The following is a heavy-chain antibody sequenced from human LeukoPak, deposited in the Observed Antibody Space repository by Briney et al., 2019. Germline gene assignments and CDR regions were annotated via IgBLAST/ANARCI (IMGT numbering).Heavy chain of an antibody. D-gene: IGHD3-22*01. CDR3: AKALPYYYDSRDAFDI. Sequence: GGSLRLSCAASGFTFSSYVMNWVRQAPGKGLEWVSAISAGGGSTYYADSVNCRFTISRDNSKNTLYLQMNSLRAEDKAVYYCAKALPYYYDSRDAFDIWGQGTMVTVSS. CDR2: ISAGGGST. V-gene: IGHV3-23*01. J-gene: IGHJ3*02. CDR1: GFTFSSYV.